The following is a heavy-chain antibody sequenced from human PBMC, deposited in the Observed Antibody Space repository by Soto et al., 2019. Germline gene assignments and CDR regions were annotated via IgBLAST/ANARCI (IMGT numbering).Heavy chain of an antibody. CDR3: ARSQRGRTAFTFDY. CDR1: GDSVGNENYY. D-gene: IGHD1-26*01. V-gene: IGHV4-61*01. Sequence: SETLSLTCTVSGDSVGNENYYWAWIRQSPGKGLEWIGYIYYSGTTNYNSHLKSRVTLSVDTSRNQFSLSLTSLTAADTAVYFCARSQRGRTAFTFDYWGQGVLVTV. CDR2: IYYSGTT. J-gene: IGHJ4*02.